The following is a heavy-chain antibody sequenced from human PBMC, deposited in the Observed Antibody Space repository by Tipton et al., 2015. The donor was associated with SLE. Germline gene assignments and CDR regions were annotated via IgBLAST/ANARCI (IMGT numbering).Heavy chain of an antibody. J-gene: IGHJ4*02. V-gene: IGHV4-39*07. CDR1: GGSISSSSYY. Sequence: TLSLTCTVSGGSISSSSYYWGWIRQPPGKGLEWIGSIYYSGSTYYNPSLKSRVTISVDTSKNQFSLKLSSVTAADTAVYYCAREGLYSSSSYGVAYWGQGTLVTVSS. CDR3: AREGLYSSSSYGVAY. D-gene: IGHD6-13*01. CDR2: IYYSGST.